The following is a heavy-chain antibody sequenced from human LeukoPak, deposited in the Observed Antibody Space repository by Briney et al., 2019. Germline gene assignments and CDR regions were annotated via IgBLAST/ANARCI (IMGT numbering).Heavy chain of an antibody. CDR2: IYYSGST. J-gene: IGHJ4*02. D-gene: IGHD3-10*01. CDR1: GGSISSSSYY. CDR3: ARDPRITMVRGVTGVFDY. V-gene: IGHV4-39*07. Sequence: SETLSLTCTVSGGSISSSSYYWGWIRQPPGKGLEWIGSIYYSGSTYYNPSLKSRVTISVDTSKNQFSLKLSSVTAADTAVYYCARDPRITMVRGVTGVFDYWGQGTLVTVSS.